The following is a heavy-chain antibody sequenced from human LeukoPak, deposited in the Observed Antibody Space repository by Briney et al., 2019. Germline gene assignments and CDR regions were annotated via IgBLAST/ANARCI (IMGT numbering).Heavy chain of an antibody. J-gene: IGHJ3*02. Sequence: PGGSLRLSCAASGFTFSSYAMNWVRQAPGEGLEWVSAIGGSGGNTNYADSVKGRFTISRDNSKNTLYLQMNSLRAEDTAVYYCAKPRAGLGASDIWGQGTMVTVSS. CDR3: AKPRAGLGASDI. V-gene: IGHV3-23*01. D-gene: IGHD3-16*01. CDR1: GFTFSSYA. CDR2: IGGSGGNT.